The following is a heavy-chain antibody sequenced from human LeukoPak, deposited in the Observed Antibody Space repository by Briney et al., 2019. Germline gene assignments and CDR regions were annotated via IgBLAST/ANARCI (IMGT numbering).Heavy chain of an antibody. CDR2: ISSDGTNT. V-gene: IGHV3-74*01. CDR1: GFTFSSHW. D-gene: IGHD2-2*01. Sequence: GRSLRLSCAASGFTFSSHWMHWVRQAPGKGLVWVSRISSDGTNTNYADSVKGRFTISRDNAKNTLFLQMNSLRAEDTAVYYCARPYCSSTSCSSDFDYWGQGPLVTVSS. CDR3: ARPYCSSTSCSSDFDY. J-gene: IGHJ4*02.